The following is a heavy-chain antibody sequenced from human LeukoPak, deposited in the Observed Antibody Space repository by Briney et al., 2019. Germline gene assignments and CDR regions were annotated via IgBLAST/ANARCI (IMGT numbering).Heavy chain of an antibody. CDR1: GFTFSSYW. CDR3: ARDSQHLNFDY. J-gene: IGHJ4*02. V-gene: IGHV3-74*01. CDR2: INSDGSST. Sequence: PGGSLRLSCAASGFTFSSYWMQWVRQAPGKGRVWVSRINSDGSSTSYADSVKGRFTISRDNAKNSLYLQMNSLRAEDTAVYYCARDSQHLNFDYWGQGTLVTVSS. D-gene: IGHD3-3*02.